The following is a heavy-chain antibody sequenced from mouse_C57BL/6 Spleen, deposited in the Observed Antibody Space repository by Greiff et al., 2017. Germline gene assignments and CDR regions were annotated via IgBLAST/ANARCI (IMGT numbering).Heavy chain of an antibody. V-gene: IGHV1-53*01. CDR2: INPCNGGT. D-gene: IGHD2-4*01. Sequence: QVQLQQPGTELVKPGASVKLSCTASGYTFTSYWMYWVKQRPGQSLEWIGNINPCNGGTNYNEKFKSKATLTVDKSSSTAYMQLIRLTSEDSAVYYCANGDDDYDVHAYWGQGTLVTVSA. CDR3: ANGDDDYDVHAY. CDR1: GYTFTSYW. J-gene: IGHJ3*01.